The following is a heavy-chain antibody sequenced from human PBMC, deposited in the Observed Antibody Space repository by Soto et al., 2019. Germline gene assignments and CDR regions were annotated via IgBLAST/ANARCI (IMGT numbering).Heavy chain of an antibody. J-gene: IGHJ4*02. CDR3: TTSQLLWFGGHCY. Sequence: GGSLRLSCAASGFTFSNAWMSWVRQAPGKGLEWVGRIKSKTDGGTTDYAAPVKGRFTISRDDSKNTLYLQMNSLKTEDTAVYYCTTSQLLWFGGHCYWGQGTLVTVSS. CDR2: IKSKTDGGTT. CDR1: GFTFSNAW. V-gene: IGHV3-15*01. D-gene: IGHD3-10*01.